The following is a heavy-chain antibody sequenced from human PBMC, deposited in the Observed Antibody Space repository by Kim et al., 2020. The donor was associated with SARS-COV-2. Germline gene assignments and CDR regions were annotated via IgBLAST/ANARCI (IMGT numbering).Heavy chain of an antibody. CDR1: GFTFSSYD. Sequence: GGSLRLSCAASGFTFSSYDMHWVRQAPGKGLEWVAVIWYDGSNKYYADSVKGRFTISRDNSKNTLYLQMNSLRAEDTAVYYCARDSYYDSSGYQFFDYWGQGTLVTVSS. J-gene: IGHJ4*02. CDR3: ARDSYYDSSGYQFFDY. V-gene: IGHV3-33*01. CDR2: IWYDGSNK. D-gene: IGHD3-22*01.